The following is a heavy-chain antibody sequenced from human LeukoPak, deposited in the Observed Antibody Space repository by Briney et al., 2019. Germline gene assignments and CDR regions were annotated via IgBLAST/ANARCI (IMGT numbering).Heavy chain of an antibody. Sequence: SETLSLTCTVSGGSISSGNYYWSWIRQPAGKGLEWIGRIYTSGSTNYNPSLKSRVTISVDTSKNQFSLKLSSVTAADTAVYYCARELNLYYYYYYMDVWGKGTTVTISS. J-gene: IGHJ6*03. V-gene: IGHV4-61*02. D-gene: IGHD1-14*01. CDR2: IYTSGST. CDR3: ARELNLYYYYYYMDV. CDR1: GGSISSGNYY.